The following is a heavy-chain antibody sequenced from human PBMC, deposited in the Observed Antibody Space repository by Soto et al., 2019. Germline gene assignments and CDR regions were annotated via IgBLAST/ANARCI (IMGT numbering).Heavy chain of an antibody. CDR1: GFTFSSYA. V-gene: IGHV3-23*01. CDR2: ISGSGGRT. J-gene: IGHJ3*02. D-gene: IGHD1-7*01. CDR3: ARRNWNYGAFDI. Sequence: PGGSLRLSCSASGFTFSSYAMSWFRQAPGKGLEWVSGISGSGGRTYYADSVKGRFTISRDNSKNTLYLQMNSLRVEDTAVYYCARRNWNYGAFDIWGQGTMVTVSS.